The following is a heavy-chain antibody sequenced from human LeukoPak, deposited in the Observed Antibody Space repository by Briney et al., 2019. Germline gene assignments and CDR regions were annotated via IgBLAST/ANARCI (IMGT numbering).Heavy chain of an antibody. J-gene: IGHJ3*02. CDR3: ARGRTYYDILTYKGDAFDI. CDR2: IYYSGST. V-gene: IGHV4-39*07. D-gene: IGHD3-9*01. Sequence: SETLSLTCTVSGGSISSSSYYWGWIRQPPGKGLEWIGSIYYSGSTYYNPSLKSRVTISVDTSKNQFSLKLSSVTAADTAVYYCARGRTYYDILTYKGDAFDIWGQGTMVTVSS. CDR1: GGSISSSSYY.